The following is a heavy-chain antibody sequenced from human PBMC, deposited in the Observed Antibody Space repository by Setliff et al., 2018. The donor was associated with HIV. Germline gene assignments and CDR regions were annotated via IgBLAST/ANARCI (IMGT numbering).Heavy chain of an antibody. V-gene: IGHV4-38-2*01. Sequence: SETLSLTCDVSGYSISSGYYWGWIRQPPGKGLEWIGSIYHSGTTYYNPSLKSRVTISVDTSKNQFSLKLTSATAADTAVYFCARPTTGVGGGDAFDIWGQGTMVTVSS. CDR2: IYHSGTT. D-gene: IGHD2-8*01. CDR3: ARPTTGVGGGDAFDI. CDR1: GYSISSGYY. J-gene: IGHJ3*02.